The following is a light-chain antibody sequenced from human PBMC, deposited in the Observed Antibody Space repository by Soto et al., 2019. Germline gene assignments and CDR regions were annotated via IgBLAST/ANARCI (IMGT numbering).Light chain of an antibody. V-gene: IGKV1-9*01. Sequence: IQLTQSPSSLSASVGDRVTITCRASQGISSYLAWYQQKPGKAPKLLIYAASTLRSGVPSRFSGSGSGTDFTLTISSLQPEDFATYYCQQLNSYLSLTFGGGTKVEIK. CDR3: QQLNSYLSLT. CDR2: AAS. CDR1: QGISSY. J-gene: IGKJ4*01.